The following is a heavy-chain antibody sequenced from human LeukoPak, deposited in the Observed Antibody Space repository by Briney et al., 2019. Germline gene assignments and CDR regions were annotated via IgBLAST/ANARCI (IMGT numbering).Heavy chain of an antibody. Sequence: PGGSLRLSCTASGFTFRTYSMNWVRQAPGKGLEWVSAISGSGGSTYYADSVKGRFTISRDNSKNTLYLQVNSLRAGDTAVYYCAKGGSGWYREYFQHWGQGTLVTVSS. J-gene: IGHJ1*01. D-gene: IGHD6-19*01. CDR3: AKGGSGWYREYFQH. V-gene: IGHV3-23*01. CDR1: GFTFRTYS. CDR2: ISGSGGST.